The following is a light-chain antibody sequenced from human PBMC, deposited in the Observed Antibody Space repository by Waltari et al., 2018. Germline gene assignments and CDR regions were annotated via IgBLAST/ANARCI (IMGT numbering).Light chain of an antibody. J-gene: IGKJ2*01. V-gene: IGKV2-30*02. CDR1: QSPVHSDGNTY. CDR3: MQGSHWPRT. CDR2: KIS. Sequence: DVVLTQSPLFLSVTLGQSASMSCRSSQSPVHSDGNTYVHWFHQRPGQSPRRLSYKISRRESGVPDRFSGSGSGTDFTRKISRVEAEDVGVYYCMQGSHWPRTFGQGTKLEI.